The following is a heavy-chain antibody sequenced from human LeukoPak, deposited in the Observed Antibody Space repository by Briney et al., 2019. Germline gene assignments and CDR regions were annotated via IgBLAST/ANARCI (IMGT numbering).Heavy chain of an antibody. D-gene: IGHD3-10*01. Sequence: GESLKISCKGSGYSFTSYWIGWVRQMPGKGLEWMGRIDPSDSYINYSPSFQGHVTISADRSISTAYLQWSSLKASDTAMYYCASNYNSGARRVFDIWGQGTMVTVSS. J-gene: IGHJ3*02. CDR2: IDPSDSYI. V-gene: IGHV5-10-1*01. CDR1: GYSFTSYW. CDR3: ASNYNSGARRVFDI.